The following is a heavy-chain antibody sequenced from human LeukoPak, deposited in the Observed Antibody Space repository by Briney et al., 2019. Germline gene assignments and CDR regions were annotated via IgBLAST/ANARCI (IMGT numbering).Heavy chain of an antibody. CDR3: ARQGARIAAGGPN. V-gene: IGHV4-39*01. J-gene: IGHJ4*02. CDR1: GGSISGSSYY. D-gene: IGHD6-13*01. Sequence: SETLSLTCTVSGGSISGSSYYWGWIRQPPGKGLEWIGSIYYSGSTYYNPSLKSRVTISVDTSKNQFSLELSSVTAADTAVYYCARQGARIAAGGPNWGQGTLVTVSS. CDR2: IYYSGST.